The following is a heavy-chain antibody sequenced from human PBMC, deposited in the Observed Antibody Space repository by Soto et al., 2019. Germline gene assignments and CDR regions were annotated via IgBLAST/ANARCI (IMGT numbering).Heavy chain of an antibody. D-gene: IGHD3-3*01. CDR2: IYPGDSDT. CDR3: ARQNPIVVHNTIFGVDPKYYYYYYYMDV. CDR1: GYSFTSYW. J-gene: IGHJ6*03. Sequence: PGESLKISCKGSGYSFTSYWIGWVRQMPGKGLEWMGIIYPGDSDTRYSPSFQGQVTISADKSISTAYLQWSSLKASDTAMYYCARQNPIVVHNTIFGVDPKYYYYYYYMDVWGKGTTVTVSS. V-gene: IGHV5-51*01.